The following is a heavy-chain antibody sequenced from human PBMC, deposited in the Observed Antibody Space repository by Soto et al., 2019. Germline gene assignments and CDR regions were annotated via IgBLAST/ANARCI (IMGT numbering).Heavy chain of an antibody. D-gene: IGHD1-1*01. V-gene: IGHV4-39*02. CDR3: AREDRDDNRGPGN. Sequence: QLQLQESGPGLVKPSETLSLTCSVFGGSIRSTRYYWGWVRQPPGKGLEWLGSIYYTGATQYNPSLEGRVTMPVDTSMNQFSLKLRFVTAADSAIYYCAREDRDDNRGPGNWGQGTLVTVSS. CDR1: GGSIRSTRYY. CDR2: IYYTGAT. J-gene: IGHJ1*01.